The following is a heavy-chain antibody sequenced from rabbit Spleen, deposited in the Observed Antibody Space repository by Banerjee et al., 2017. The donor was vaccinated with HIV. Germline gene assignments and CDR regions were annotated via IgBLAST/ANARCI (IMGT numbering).Heavy chain of an antibody. CDR2: INAITGKA. Sequence: QEQLVESGGGLVQPGGSLKLSCTASGFSFSNKAVMCWVRQAPGKGLEWIACINAITGKAVYASWAKGRFTFSKTSSTTVTLQMTNLTVADTATYFCASDINGYGVFELWGPGTLVTVS. CDR3: ASDINGYGVFEL. J-gene: IGHJ4*01. CDR1: GFSFSNKAV. D-gene: IGHD6-1*01. V-gene: IGHV1S45*01.